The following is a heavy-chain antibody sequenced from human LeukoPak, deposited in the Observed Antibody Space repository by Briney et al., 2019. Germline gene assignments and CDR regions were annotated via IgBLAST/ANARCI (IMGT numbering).Heavy chain of an antibody. J-gene: IGHJ4*02. D-gene: IGHD3/OR15-3a*01. Sequence: SETLSLTCTVSGGSISYSSYYWGWIRQPPGKGLEWIGSIHYSGSTYYNPSLKSRVTISVDTSKNQFSLRLTSVTAADTAVYYCARQTGSGLFILPGGQGTLVTVSS. CDR2: IHYSGST. V-gene: IGHV4-39*01. CDR3: ARQTGSGLFILP. CDR1: GGSISYSSYY.